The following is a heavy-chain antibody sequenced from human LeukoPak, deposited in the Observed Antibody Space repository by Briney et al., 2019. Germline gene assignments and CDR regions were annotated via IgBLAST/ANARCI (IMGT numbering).Heavy chain of an antibody. CDR1: GFSFSSYA. CDR3: AKGRGTAGAPNTWYFDL. J-gene: IGHJ2*01. V-gene: IGHV3-23*01. D-gene: IGHD6-13*01. CDR2: VNENGGRT. Sequence: GGSLRLSCAASGFSFSSYAMGWVRQAPGKGLEWVSTVNENGGRTYYADSVKGRFTMSRDNSKDTLYLQMNSLRAEDTAVYYCAKGRGTAGAPNTWYFDLWGRGTLITVSS.